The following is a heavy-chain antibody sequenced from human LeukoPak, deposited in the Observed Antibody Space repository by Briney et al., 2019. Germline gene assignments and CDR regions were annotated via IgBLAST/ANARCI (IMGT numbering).Heavy chain of an antibody. J-gene: IGHJ6*03. CDR1: GYSENFYG. Sequence: ASVKVSCKTSGYSENFYGITWVRQVAGQGLEWMGWISAQHGQTEYAPNSQDRVTMTTDTYTNTVYMELSSLRSEDTAVYYCARDYSSGWYVAYYYYYMDVWGKGTTVTVSS. V-gene: IGHV1-18*01. CDR2: ISAQHGQT. CDR3: ARDYSSGWYVAYYYYYMDV. D-gene: IGHD6-19*01.